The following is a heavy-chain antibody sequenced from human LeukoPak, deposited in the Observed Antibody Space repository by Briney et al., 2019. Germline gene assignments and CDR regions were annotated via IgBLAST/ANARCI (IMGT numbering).Heavy chain of an antibody. V-gene: IGHV3-64*01. J-gene: IGHJ4*02. Sequence: GGSLRLSCAASGFTFSSYAMYWVRQAPGKGPEYVSGISSNGATTYYANSVKGRFTISRDNSKNTLYLQMGSLRAEDMAVYYCARRGYNYGFDYWGQGTLVTVSS. CDR3: ARRGYNYGFDY. CDR2: ISSNGATT. CDR1: GFTFSSYA. D-gene: IGHD5-18*01.